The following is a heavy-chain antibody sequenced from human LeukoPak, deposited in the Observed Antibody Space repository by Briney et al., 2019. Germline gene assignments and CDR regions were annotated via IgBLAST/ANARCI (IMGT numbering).Heavy chain of an antibody. CDR1: GYTFTGYY. CDR3: ARDLADTAMVRRTSYYYYMDV. V-gene: IGHV1-2*02. D-gene: IGHD5-18*01. Sequence: ASVKVSFKSSGYTFTGYYMHWVRQAPGQGLEWMGWINPNSGGTNYAQKFQGRVTMTRDTSISTAYMELSRLRSDDTAVYYCARDLADTAMVRRTSYYYYMDVWGKGTTVTVSS. CDR2: INPNSGGT. J-gene: IGHJ6*03.